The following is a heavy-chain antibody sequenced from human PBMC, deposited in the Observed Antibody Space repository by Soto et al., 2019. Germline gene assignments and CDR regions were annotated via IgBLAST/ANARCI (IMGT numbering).Heavy chain of an antibody. D-gene: IGHD1-7*01. J-gene: IGHJ5*02. CDR2: ISGYNGNT. V-gene: IGHV1-18*01. CDR3: ARDRGYNWNYGWFDP. CDR1: GYTFTSYG. Sequence: QVQLVQSGAEVKKPGASVKVSCKASGYTFTSYGISWVRQAPGQGLEWMERISGYNGNTNYAQKLQGRVTMTTDTSTSTAYMELRSLRSDDTAVYYCARDRGYNWNYGWFDPWGQGTLVTVSS.